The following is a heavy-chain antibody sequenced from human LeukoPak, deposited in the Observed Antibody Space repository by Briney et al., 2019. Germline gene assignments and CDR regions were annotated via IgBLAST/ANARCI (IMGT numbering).Heavy chain of an antibody. Sequence: SETLSLTCTVSGGSISSSSYYWGWIRQPPGTGLEWIGSIYYSGSTYYNPSLKSRVTISVDTSKNQFSLKLSSVTAADTAVYYCARVYCSGGSCYFHWFDPWGQGTLVTVSS. CDR2: IYYSGST. CDR3: ARVYCSGGSCYFHWFDP. D-gene: IGHD2-15*01. V-gene: IGHV4-39*01. CDR1: GGSISSSSYY. J-gene: IGHJ5*02.